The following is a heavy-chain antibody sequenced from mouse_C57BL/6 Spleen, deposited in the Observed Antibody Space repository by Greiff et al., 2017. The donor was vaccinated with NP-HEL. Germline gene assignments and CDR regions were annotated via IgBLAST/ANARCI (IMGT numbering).Heavy chain of an antibody. J-gene: IGHJ3*01. V-gene: IGHV5-17*01. D-gene: IGHD2-4*01. CDR1: GFTFSDYG. CDR2: ISSGSSTI. CDR3: ARAGLYDYEKLAY. Sequence: EVMLVESGGGLVKPGGSLKLSCAASGFTFSDYGMHWVRQAPEKGLEWVAYISSGSSTIYYADTVKGRFTISRDNAKNTLFLQMTSLRSEDTAMYYCARAGLYDYEKLAYWGQGTLVTVSA.